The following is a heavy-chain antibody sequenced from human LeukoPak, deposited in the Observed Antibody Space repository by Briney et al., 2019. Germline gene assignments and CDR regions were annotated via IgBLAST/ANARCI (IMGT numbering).Heavy chain of an antibody. D-gene: IGHD3-22*01. CDR3: ARMHDSSSYLMACFDY. Sequence: PSETLSLTCTVSGGSISSSNYYWGWIRQPPGKGLEWIGSIYYSGSTYYNPSLKSRVTISVDTSKNHFSLTLSSVTAADTAVYYCARMHDSSSYLMACFDYWGQGTLVTVSS. CDR1: GGSISSSNYY. V-gene: IGHV4-39*07. J-gene: IGHJ4*02. CDR2: IYYSGST.